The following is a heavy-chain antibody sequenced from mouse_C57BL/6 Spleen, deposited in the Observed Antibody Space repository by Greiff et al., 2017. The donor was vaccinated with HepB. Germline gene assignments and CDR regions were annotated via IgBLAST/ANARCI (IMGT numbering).Heavy chain of an antibody. CDR3: ARGYLFYDY. V-gene: IGHV1-55*01. J-gene: IGHJ2*01. D-gene: IGHD2-3*01. Sequence: QVQLQQPGAEPVKPGASVKMSCKASGYTFNSYWITWVKQRPGQGLEWIGDIYPGSGSTNYNEKFKSKATLTVDTSSSTAYMQLSSLTSEDSAVYCCARGYLFYDYWGQGTTLTVSS. CDR1: GYTFNSYW. CDR2: IYPGSGST.